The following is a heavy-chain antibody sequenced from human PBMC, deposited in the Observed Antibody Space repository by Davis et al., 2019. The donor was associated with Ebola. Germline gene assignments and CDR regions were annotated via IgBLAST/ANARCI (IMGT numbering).Heavy chain of an antibody. J-gene: IGHJ5*02. CDR2: IYYSGST. CDR3: ARLGELRFLEWPNWFDP. CDR1: GGSISSGGYY. D-gene: IGHD3-3*01. V-gene: IGHV4-31*03. Sequence: LRLSCTVSGGSISSGGYYWSWIRQHPGKGLEWIGYIYYSGSTYYNPSLKSRVTISVDTSKNQFSLKLSSVTAADTAVYYCARLGELRFLEWPNWFDPWGQGTLVTVSS.